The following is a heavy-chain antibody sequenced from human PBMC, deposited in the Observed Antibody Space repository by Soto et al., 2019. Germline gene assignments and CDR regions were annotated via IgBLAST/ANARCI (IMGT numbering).Heavy chain of an antibody. CDR2: IYYSGST. Sequence: QVQLQESGPGLVKPSQTLSLTYTVSGGSISSGGYYWSWIRQHPGKGLEWIGYIYYSGSTYYNPSLKSRVTLSVDTSQNQFSLKLSSVTAADTAVYYCARTRDSGSYSPYDYWGQGTLVTVSS. CDR3: ARTRDSGSYSPYDY. D-gene: IGHD1-26*01. CDR1: GGSISSGGYY. V-gene: IGHV4-31*03. J-gene: IGHJ4*02.